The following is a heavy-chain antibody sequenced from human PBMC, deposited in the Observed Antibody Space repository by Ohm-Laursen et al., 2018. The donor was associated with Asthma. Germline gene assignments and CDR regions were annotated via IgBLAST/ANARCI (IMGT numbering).Heavy chain of an antibody. CDR3: AKDLDSSGWEFFDY. CDR2: ISFDGTSQ. V-gene: IGHV3-30*18. D-gene: IGHD6-19*01. Sequence: LSLTCAASGFTFSHYGMHWVCQAPGKGLEWVAVISFDGTSQYYADSVKGRFTISRDNSKNTLTLEMNSLRVEDTAVYFCAKDLDSSGWEFFDYWGQGSLVTVSS. J-gene: IGHJ4*02. CDR1: GFTFSHYG.